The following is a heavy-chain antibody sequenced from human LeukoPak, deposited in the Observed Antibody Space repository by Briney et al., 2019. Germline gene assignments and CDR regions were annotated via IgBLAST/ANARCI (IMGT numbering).Heavy chain of an antibody. CDR3: ARHLSPGIAPKDY. Sequence: SETLSLTCTVSGVSISNYYWGWVRQPPGKGLEWVGYIYYSGSTNYNPSLKSRVIISVDTSKNQFSLKLSSVPAADTAVYYCARHLSPGIAPKDYWGQGTLVTVSS. D-gene: IGHD6-13*01. J-gene: IGHJ4*02. CDR2: IYYSGST. CDR1: GVSISNYY. V-gene: IGHV4-59*08.